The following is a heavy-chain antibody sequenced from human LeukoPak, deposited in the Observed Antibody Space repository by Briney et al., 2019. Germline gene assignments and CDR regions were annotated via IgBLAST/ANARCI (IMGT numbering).Heavy chain of an antibody. CDR1: GGSFSGYY. CDR2: INHSGST. V-gene: IGHV4-34*01. J-gene: IGHJ4*02. D-gene: IGHD2-2*01. CDR3: ARRRQGYCSSTSCPSLGRKGFDY. Sequence: SETLSLTCAVYGGSFSGYYWSWIRQPPGKGLEWIGEINHSGSTNYNPSLKSRVTISVDTSKNQFSLKLSSVTAADTAVYYCARRRQGYCSSTSCPSLGRKGFDYWGREPWSPSPQ.